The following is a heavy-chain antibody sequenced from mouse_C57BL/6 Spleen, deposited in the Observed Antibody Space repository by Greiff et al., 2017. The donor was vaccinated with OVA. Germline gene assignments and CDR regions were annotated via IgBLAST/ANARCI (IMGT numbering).Heavy chain of an antibody. D-gene: IGHD2-4*01. V-gene: IGHV5-16*01. CDR1: GFTFSDYY. Sequence: EVKLVESEGGLVQPGSSMKLSCTASGFTFSDYYMAWVRQVPEKGLEWVANINYDGSSTYYLDSLKSRFIISRDNAKNILYLQMSSLKSEDTAAYYCARDRGYDYDWYFDVWGTGTTVTVSS. J-gene: IGHJ1*03. CDR2: INYDGSST. CDR3: ARDRGYDYDWYFDV.